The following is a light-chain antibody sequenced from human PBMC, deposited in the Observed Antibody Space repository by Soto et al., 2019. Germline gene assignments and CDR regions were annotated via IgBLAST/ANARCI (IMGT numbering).Light chain of an antibody. Sequence: DIQMTQSPFSLSASVADRVTITCRTSQSISSDLNWYQQKAGKAPKLLIYAASNLQGGVPSRFSGSGSGTDFTLTISSLQPEDFATYYCQQGYSPPLTFGGGTKVDIK. CDR3: QQGYSPPLT. J-gene: IGKJ4*01. V-gene: IGKV1-39*01. CDR1: QSISSD. CDR2: AAS.